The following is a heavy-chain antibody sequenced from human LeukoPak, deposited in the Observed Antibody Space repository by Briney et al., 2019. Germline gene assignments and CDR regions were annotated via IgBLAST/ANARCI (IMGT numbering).Heavy chain of an antibody. Sequence: GGSLRLSCAASGFTFSSYAMYWVRQAPGKGLEWVAVISYDGSNKYYADSVKGRFTISRDNSKNTLYLQMNSLRAEDTAVYYCARDRGFGEPKYYFDYWGQGTLVTVSS. CDR2: ISYDGSNK. CDR3: ARDRGFGEPKYYFDY. J-gene: IGHJ4*02. CDR1: GFTFSSYA. V-gene: IGHV3-30-3*01. D-gene: IGHD3-10*01.